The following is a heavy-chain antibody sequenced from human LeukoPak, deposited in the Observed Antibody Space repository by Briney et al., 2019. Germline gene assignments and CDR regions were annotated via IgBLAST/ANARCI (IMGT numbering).Heavy chain of an antibody. V-gene: IGHV3-48*04. D-gene: IGHD1-26*01. CDR1: GFTFSSYS. CDR2: ISSSSTI. Sequence: GGSLRLSCAASGFTFSSYSMNWVRQAPGKGLEWVSYISSSSTIYYADSVKGRFTISRDNAKNSLYLQMNSLRAEDTAVYYCARDREVGATDRIAFDIWGQGTMVTVSS. CDR3: ARDREVGATDRIAFDI. J-gene: IGHJ3*02.